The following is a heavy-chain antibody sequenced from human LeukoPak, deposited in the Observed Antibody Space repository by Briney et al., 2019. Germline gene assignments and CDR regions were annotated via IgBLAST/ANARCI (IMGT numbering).Heavy chain of an antibody. CDR1: GYSFTSYW. CDR2: IYPGDSDT. Sequence: KIGESLKISCKGSGYSFTSYWIGWVRQMPGKGLEWMGIIYPGDSDTRYSPSFQGQVTISADKSISTAYLQWSSLKASDTAMYYCARSREYSGYDPPLYYFDYWGQGTLVTVSS. V-gene: IGHV5-51*01. D-gene: IGHD5-12*01. CDR3: ARSREYSGYDPPLYYFDY. J-gene: IGHJ4*02.